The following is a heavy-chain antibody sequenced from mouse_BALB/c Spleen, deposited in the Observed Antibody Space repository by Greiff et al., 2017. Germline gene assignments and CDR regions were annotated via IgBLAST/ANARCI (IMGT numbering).Heavy chain of an antibody. CDR2: IDPSDSYT. D-gene: IGHD1-1*01. CDR3: ARRDYYGSSPVAY. CDR1: GYTFTSYW. Sequence: VKLQQSGAELVKPGASVKLSCKASGYTFTSYWMHWVKQRPGQGLEWIGEIDPSDSYTNYNQKFKGKATLTVDKSSSTAYMQLSSLTSEDSAVYYCARRDYYGSSPVAYWGQGTLVTVSA. V-gene: IGHV1-69*02. J-gene: IGHJ3*01.